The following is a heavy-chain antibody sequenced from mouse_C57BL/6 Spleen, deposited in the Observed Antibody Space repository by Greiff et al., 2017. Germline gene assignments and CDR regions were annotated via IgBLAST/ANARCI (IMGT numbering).Heavy chain of an antibody. J-gene: IGHJ4*01. Sequence: EVQGVESGEGLVKPGGSLKLSCAASGFTFSSYAMSWVRQTPEKRLEWVAYISSGGDYIYYADTVKGRFTISRDNARNTLYLQMSSLKSEDTAMYYCTREDYGSFYAMDYWGQGTSVTVSS. CDR2: ISSGGDYI. V-gene: IGHV5-9-1*02. D-gene: IGHD1-1*01. CDR3: TREDYGSFYAMDY. CDR1: GFTFSSYA.